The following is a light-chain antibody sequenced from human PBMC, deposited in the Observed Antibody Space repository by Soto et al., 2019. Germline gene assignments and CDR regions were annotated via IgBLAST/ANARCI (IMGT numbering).Light chain of an antibody. J-gene: IGKJ1*01. Sequence: IEMTQSPATLSVSPGETVTLSCRASQSARIYLAWYQQKPGRTPRLLIQGASTRAPGVPARFSGSGSGTDFTLTISSRQSEDSAIYYCLQYNQWVWTFGQGTKLEI. CDR1: QSARIY. CDR2: GAS. V-gene: IGKV3-15*01. CDR3: LQYNQWVWT.